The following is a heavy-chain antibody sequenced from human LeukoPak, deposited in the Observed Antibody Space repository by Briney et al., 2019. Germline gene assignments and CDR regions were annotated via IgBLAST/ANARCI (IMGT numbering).Heavy chain of an antibody. CDR3: ARIRRYYDGSGYYYKLFDY. CDR1: GFSLSTSGMC. D-gene: IGHD3-22*01. J-gene: IGHJ4*02. CDR2: IDWHDNK. V-gene: IGHV2-70*01. Sequence: SGPTLVHPTQTLTLTCTFSGFSLSTSGMCVSWIRQPPVKALEGLPLIDWHDNKYYGTSLKTRRTISKDTSKNQVVLTMTTMDPVDTATYYCARIRRYYDGSGYYYKLFDYWGQGTLVTVSS.